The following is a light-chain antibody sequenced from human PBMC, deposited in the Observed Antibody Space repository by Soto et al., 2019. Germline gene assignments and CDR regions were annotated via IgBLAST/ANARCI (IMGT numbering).Light chain of an antibody. V-gene: IGKV3-15*01. CDR1: QSVSNN. J-gene: IGKJ4*01. Sequence: EIVMTQSPATLSVSPGERATLSCRASQSVSNNLAWYQQQPGQAPRLLIYGASTRATGFPARFSGSGSGTEFTLTFSSLQSEDFAVYYCQQYNNWPLTFGGGTKVDSK. CDR3: QQYNNWPLT. CDR2: GAS.